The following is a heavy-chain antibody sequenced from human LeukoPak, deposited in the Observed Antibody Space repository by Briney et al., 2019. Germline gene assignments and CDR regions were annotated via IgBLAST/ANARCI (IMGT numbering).Heavy chain of an antibody. Sequence: WASVKVSCKASGYTFTSYDINWVRQATGQGLEWMGWMNPNSGNTGYAQKFQGRVTITRNTSISTAYMELSSLRSEDTAVYYCARRGLAARGSFDYWGQGTLVTVSS. J-gene: IGHJ4*02. V-gene: IGHV1-8*03. CDR2: MNPNSGNT. D-gene: IGHD6-6*01. CDR1: GYTFTSYD. CDR3: ARRGLAARGSFDY.